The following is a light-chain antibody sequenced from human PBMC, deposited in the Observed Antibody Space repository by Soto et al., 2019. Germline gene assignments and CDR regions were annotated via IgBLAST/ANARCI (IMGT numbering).Light chain of an antibody. CDR2: DVT. CDR3: CSYAGTYTNYV. CDR1: SSDVGGYDY. V-gene: IGLV2-11*01. Sequence: QYALTQPRSVSGSPGQSVTISCSGTSSDVGGYDYVSWYQQHPGKAPKLVIYDVTKRPSGVPDRFSGSKSGNTASLTISGLQAEDEADYYCCSYAGTYTNYVFGTGTKVTVL. J-gene: IGLJ1*01.